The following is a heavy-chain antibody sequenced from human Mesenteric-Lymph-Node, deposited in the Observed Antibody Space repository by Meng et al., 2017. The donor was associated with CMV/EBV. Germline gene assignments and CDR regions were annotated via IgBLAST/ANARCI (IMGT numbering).Heavy chain of an antibody. D-gene: IGHD3-3*01. V-gene: IGHV3-23*03. Sequence: GGSRRLSCAASGFTFSNYAMNWVRQAPGKGLEWVSIIYSGGSSTYYADSVKGRFTISRDDSKNTLYLQMNSLRAEDTAVYYCAKDQGSGRLFDYWGQGTLVTVSS. J-gene: IGHJ4*02. CDR1: GFTFSNYA. CDR2: IYSGGSST. CDR3: AKDQGSGRLFDY.